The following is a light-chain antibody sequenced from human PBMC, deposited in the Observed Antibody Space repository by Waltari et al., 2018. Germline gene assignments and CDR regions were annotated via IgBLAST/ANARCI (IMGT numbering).Light chain of an antibody. J-gene: IGKJ5*01. Sequence: EIVMTQSPATLSVSPGERATLSCRASQGISDNLAWYQQKPGQAPRLLIYGAFTRATGIPARFTGGGSGTEFTLTISSLQSEDSAVYYCQQYNRWPPITFGQGTRLEIK. V-gene: IGKV3-15*01. CDR2: GAF. CDR1: QGISDN. CDR3: QQYNRWPPIT.